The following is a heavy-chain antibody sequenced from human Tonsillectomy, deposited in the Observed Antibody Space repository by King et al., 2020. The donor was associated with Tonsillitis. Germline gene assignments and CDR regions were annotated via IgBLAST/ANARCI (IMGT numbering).Heavy chain of an antibody. V-gene: IGHV3-7*01. Sequence: VQLVESGGGLVHQPGGSLRLSCAASGFTFSSYWMSWVRQAPGKGLEWVANIRQDGSDKYYVDSVKGRFTISKDNAKNSLYLQMNSQRAEDTAVYYCVTFWSGYFDYWGQGTLVTVSS. D-gene: IGHD3-3*01. CDR3: VTFWSGYFDY. J-gene: IGHJ4*02. CDR2: IRQDGSDK. CDR1: GFTFSSYW.